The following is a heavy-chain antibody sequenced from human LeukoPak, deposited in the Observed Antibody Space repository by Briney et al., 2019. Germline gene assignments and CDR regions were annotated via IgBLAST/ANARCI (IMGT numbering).Heavy chain of an antibody. D-gene: IGHD3-22*01. V-gene: IGHV3-23*01. CDR2: IICIGGST. CDR1: GFTFSSYA. J-gene: IGHJ4*02. CDR3: AKGREFTMIVVVTDY. Sequence: GGSLTLSCAASGFTFSSYAMSWGRHAPGQGLEWGASIICIGGSTYYADSVTGRFTISRDNSKNTLYLQMSSLRAEDTAVYYCAKGREFTMIVVVTDYGGQGTLITVTS.